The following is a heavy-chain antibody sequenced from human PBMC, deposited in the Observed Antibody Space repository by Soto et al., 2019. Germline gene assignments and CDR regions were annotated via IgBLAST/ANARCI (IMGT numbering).Heavy chain of an antibody. J-gene: IGHJ4*02. CDR3: AQSWGSSCDY. Sequence: GASVQVSGKASVYTFTGYYMHWVRQAPGQGLEWMGWINPNSGGTNYAQKFQGMVTMTRDTSISTAYMELSRLRSDDTAVYYCAQSWGSSCDYWGQGTLVTVSS. D-gene: IGHD6-6*01. CDR2: INPNSGGT. V-gene: IGHV1-2*02. CDR1: VYTFTGYY.